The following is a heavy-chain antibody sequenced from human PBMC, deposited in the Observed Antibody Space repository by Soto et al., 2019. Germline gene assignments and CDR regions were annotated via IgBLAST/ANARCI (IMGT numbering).Heavy chain of an antibody. Sequence: PGGSLRLSCVGSGFTFANYAISWVRQAPGKGLEWVSGTRGSGGSPYFADSVRGRFTMSRDNSKNTLFLEMNSLRVEDTAVYYCAKGGYDHYHSLDVWGQGTTVTVSS. CDR3: AKGGYDHYHSLDV. CDR1: GFTFANYA. V-gene: IGHV3-23*01. CDR2: TRGSGGSP. J-gene: IGHJ6*02.